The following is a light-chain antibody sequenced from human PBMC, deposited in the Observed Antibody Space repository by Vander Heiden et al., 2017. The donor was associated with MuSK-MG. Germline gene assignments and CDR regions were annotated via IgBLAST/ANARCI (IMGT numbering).Light chain of an antibody. CDR1: SSTIGSNN. CDR2: SNN. J-gene: IGLJ1*01. V-gene: IGLV1-44*01. CDR3: AAWDDSLNGYV. Sequence: QPVLTLPPSASETPAQTVTISCSGSSSTIGSNNVNWHQNPPGTAPKLLTYSNNHRPSGVPDRFSGSKSGTSASLAIGGLQSEDEADYYCAAWDDSLNGYVFGTGTKVTVL.